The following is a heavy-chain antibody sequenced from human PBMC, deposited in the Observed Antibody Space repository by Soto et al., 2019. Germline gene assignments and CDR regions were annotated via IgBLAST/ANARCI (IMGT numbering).Heavy chain of an antibody. CDR2: IYWDDDK. V-gene: IGHV2-5*02. CDR1: GFSLSTSGVG. D-gene: IGHD5-18*01. J-gene: IGHJ6*02. CDR3: AHRREYSYGYSIYYYYGMDV. Sequence: QITLKESGPTLVKPTQTLTLTCTFSGFSLSTSGVGVGWIRQPPGKALEWLALIYWDDDKRYSSSLKSRLTITKDTSKNQVVLTMTNMDPVDTATYYCAHRREYSYGYSIYYYYGMDVWGQGTTVTVSS.